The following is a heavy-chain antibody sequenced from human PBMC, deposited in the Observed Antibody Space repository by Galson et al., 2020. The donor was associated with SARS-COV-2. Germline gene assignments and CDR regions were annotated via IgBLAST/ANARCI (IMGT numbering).Heavy chain of an antibody. V-gene: IGHV3-30*04. CDR3: ARVGSGSYLYSFDS. D-gene: IGHD1-26*01. CDR2: ISYDGSNK. J-gene: IGHJ4*02. CDR1: GCTFSSYA. Sequence: WGSLRLSCAASGCTFSSYAMHWVRQAPGKGLELVAVISYDGSNKYYADSVKGRFTISRDNSKNTLYLQMNSLIAEDKAVYYCARVGSGSYLYSFDSWGPGTLVNVS.